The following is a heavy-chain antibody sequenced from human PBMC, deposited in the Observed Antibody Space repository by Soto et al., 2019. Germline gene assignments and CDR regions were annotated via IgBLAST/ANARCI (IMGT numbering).Heavy chain of an antibody. CDR1: GFTFSSYA. CDR2: ISGDGGNT. J-gene: IGHJ4*02. CDR3: AQGSGVSTIGIVGY. V-gene: IGHV3-23*01. D-gene: IGHD5-12*01. Sequence: EVQLLESGGGLVQPGGSLRLSCAASGFTFSSYAMSWVRQAPGKGLEWVSAISGDGGNTYYADSVKGRFTISRDNSKNTLYLQMNSLRAEDTAVYYCAQGSGVSTIGIVGYWGQGTLVTVSS.